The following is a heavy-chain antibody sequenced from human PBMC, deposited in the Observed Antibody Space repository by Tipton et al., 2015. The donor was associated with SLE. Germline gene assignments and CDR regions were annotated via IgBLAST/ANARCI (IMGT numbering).Heavy chain of an antibody. CDR1: GFTFSSYG. CDR2: ISFDGGNK. D-gene: IGHD1-26*01. CDR3: ARSGGSQGYYYYYMDV. V-gene: IGHV3-30*03. J-gene: IGHJ6*03. Sequence: SLRLSCAASGFTFSSYGMHWVRQAPGKGLEWVAVISFDGGNKYYADSVKGRLTISRDNSKNTLYLQMNSLRAEDTAVYYCARSGGSQGYYYYYMDVWGKGTTVTVSS.